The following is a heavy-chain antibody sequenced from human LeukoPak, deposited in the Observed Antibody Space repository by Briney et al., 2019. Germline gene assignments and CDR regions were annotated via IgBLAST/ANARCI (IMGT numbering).Heavy chain of an antibody. J-gene: IGHJ4*02. CDR1: GGPIISHY. CDR3: ARRLNYYDSYGFDY. D-gene: IGHD3-22*01. V-gene: IGHV4-59*11. Sequence: SETLSLTCTVSGGPIISHYWSWIRQPPGKGLEWIGHVYYSGSTYYNPSLKSRVTMSIDTSKNLFSLNLTSVTAADTAVYYCARRLNYYDSYGFDYWGPGTLVTVSS. CDR2: VYYSGST.